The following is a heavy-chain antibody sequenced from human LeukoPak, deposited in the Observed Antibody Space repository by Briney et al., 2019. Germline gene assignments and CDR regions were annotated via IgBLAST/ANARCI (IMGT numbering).Heavy chain of an antibody. J-gene: IGHJ6*03. CDR2: INHSGST. D-gene: IGHD3-3*01. Sequence: PSETLSLTCAVYGGSFSGHYWSWIRQPPGKGLEWIGEINHSGSTNYNPSLKSRVTISVDTSKNQFSLKLSSVTAADTAVYYCAREGQFGVPSAWFPTMDVWGKGTTVTVSS. CDR1: GGSFSGHY. V-gene: IGHV4-34*01. CDR3: AREGQFGVPSAWFPTMDV.